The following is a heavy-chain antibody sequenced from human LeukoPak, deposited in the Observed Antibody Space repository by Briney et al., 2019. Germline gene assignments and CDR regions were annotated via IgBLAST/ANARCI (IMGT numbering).Heavy chain of an antibody. J-gene: IGHJ4*02. D-gene: IGHD3-3*01. Sequence: SETLSLTCAVSGYSISSGYYWGWIRQPPGKGLEWIGSIYHSGSTYYNPSLKSRVTISVDTSKNQFSLKLSSATAADTAVYYCARIDFWSGCFDYWGQGTLVTVSS. CDR1: GYSISSGYY. CDR2: IYHSGST. V-gene: IGHV4-38-2*01. CDR3: ARIDFWSGCFDY.